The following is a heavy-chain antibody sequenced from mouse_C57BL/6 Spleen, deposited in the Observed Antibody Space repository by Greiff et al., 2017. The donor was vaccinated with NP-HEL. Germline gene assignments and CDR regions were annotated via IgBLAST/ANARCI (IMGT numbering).Heavy chain of an antibody. CDR2: TFYSGIT. CDR3: ARGYSNFWYFDV. Sequence: VQLKQSGPSLVRPSQTLSLTCTVTGFSINSDCYWIWIRQFPGNKLEYIGYTFYSGITYYNPSLESRTYITRDTSKNQFSMKLSSVTTEDTATYYCARGYSNFWYFDVWGTGTTVTVSS. V-gene: IGHV3-3*01. J-gene: IGHJ1*03. D-gene: IGHD2-5*01. CDR1: GFSINSDCY.